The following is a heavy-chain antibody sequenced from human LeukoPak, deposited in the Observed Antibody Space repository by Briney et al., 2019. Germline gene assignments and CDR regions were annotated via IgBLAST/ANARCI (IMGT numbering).Heavy chain of an antibody. CDR2: ITASGGST. V-gene: IGHV3-23*01. J-gene: IGHJ4*02. CDR3: AKYGAKSYYYDSSGYYSFDY. Sequence: GGSLRLSCASSGFTFNNYAMTWVRQAPGKGLEWVSSITASGGSTYCADSVKGRFTISRDNSKNTLYLQMSSLRAEDTAVYYCAKYGAKSYYYDSSGYYSFDYWGQGTLVTVSS. D-gene: IGHD3-22*01. CDR1: GFTFNNYA.